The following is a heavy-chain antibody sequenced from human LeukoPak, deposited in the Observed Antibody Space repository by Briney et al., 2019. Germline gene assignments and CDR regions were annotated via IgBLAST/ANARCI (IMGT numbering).Heavy chain of an antibody. CDR3: ARYYDSTGSFDY. D-gene: IGHD3-22*01. J-gene: IGHJ4*02. CDR1: GDSVSRSSYY. CDR2: IYYIGST. Sequence: SETLSLTCTVSGDSVSRSSYYWTWIRPPPGKGLKLIVYIYYIGSTNYNPSLRSRLTMSVGTSKNQSSLRLSSVIAADTAVYYCARYYDSTGSFDYWGQGTLVTVSS. V-gene: IGHV4-61*01.